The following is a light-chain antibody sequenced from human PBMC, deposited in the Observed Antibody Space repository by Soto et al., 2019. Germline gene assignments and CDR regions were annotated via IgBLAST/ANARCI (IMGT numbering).Light chain of an antibody. V-gene: IGKV1-9*01. Sequence: IQMTQSPSSVSASVGDRVTITCRASQVISTSLAWYQVKPGKAPKLLIYAASTLESGVPSRFSATVSGTEFSLTITSLQPEDFATYYCQQLFDSPITFGQGTRLEIK. CDR3: QQLFDSPIT. CDR2: AAS. CDR1: QVISTS. J-gene: IGKJ5*01.